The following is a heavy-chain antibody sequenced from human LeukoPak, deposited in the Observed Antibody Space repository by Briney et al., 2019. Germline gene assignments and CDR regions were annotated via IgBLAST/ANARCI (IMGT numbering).Heavy chain of an antibody. CDR3: VRRNYVSGRIDP. CDR2: FYYNGVT. Sequence: PSETLSLTCTVSGGSISSSDYLWAWVRQPPGKGLEWIGDFYYNGVTSYNPSLKSRVTISVDTSKNQFSLNLTSVTAADTALYYYVRRNYVSGRIDPWGQGTLVTVSS. V-gene: IGHV4-39*01. CDR1: GGSISSSDYL. J-gene: IGHJ5*02. D-gene: IGHD3-16*01.